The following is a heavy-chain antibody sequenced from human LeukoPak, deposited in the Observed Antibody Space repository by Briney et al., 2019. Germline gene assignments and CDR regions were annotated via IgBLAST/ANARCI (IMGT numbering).Heavy chain of an antibody. CDR3: ARDRTAPRQRFFDY. D-gene: IGHD2-21*02. CDR1: GVSISDYS. Sequence: RPSETLSLTCSVSGVSISDYSWSWIRQPAGKGLEFIGRLSSSANTYYSPSLKSRITLSMDTSKNHFSLNLTSVTAADTAVYYCARDRTAPRQRFFDYWSKGILVTVSS. V-gene: IGHV4-4*07. CDR2: LSSSANT. J-gene: IGHJ4*02.